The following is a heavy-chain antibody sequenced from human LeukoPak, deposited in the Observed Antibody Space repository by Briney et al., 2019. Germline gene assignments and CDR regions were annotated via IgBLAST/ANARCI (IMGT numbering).Heavy chain of an antibody. D-gene: IGHD2-21*01. CDR3: ARQRQDTILHSGAFDI. CDR1: GFPLSTYF. J-gene: IGHJ3*02. V-gene: IGHV3-30-3*01. CDR2: IASDGSHT. Sequence: AGGSLRLSCAASGFPLSTYFMHWVRQAPGKGLEWVADIASDGSHTFYADPVKGRSTTSRDNSKNTLYLQMNSLRAEDTAVYFCARQRQDTILHSGAFDIWGQGTMVSVCS.